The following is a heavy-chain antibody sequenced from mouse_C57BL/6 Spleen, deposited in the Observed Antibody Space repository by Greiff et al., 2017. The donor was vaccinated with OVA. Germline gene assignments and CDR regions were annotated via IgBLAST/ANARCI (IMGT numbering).Heavy chain of an antibody. Sequence: QVQLQQSGAELARPGASVKMSCKASGYTFTSYTMHWVKQRPGQGLEWIGYINPSSGYTKYNQKFKDKATLTADKSSSTAYMQLSTLTSEDSAFYYCARSYDYDGAWFAYWGQGTLVTVSA. CDR3: ARSYDYDGAWFAY. J-gene: IGHJ3*01. D-gene: IGHD2-4*01. CDR2: INPSSGYT. CDR1: GYTFTSYT. V-gene: IGHV1-4*01.